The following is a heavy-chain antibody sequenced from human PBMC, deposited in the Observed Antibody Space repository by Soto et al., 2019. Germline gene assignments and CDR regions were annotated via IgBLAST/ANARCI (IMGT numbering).Heavy chain of an antibody. J-gene: IGHJ4*02. V-gene: IGHV3-23*01. D-gene: IGHD1-26*01. CDR2: LPEIGTNT. Sequence: EVQLLESGGGLVQPGGSLRLSCAASGFTFSTSGMSWVRQAPGKGLECVSALPEIGTNTYYVDSVKGRFTISRDNSKNMLFMQIKYLRAAETSHYWCSKKSGVGATWYFDYWGQGAVVTVSS. CDR1: GFTFSTSG. CDR3: SKKSGVGATWYFDY.